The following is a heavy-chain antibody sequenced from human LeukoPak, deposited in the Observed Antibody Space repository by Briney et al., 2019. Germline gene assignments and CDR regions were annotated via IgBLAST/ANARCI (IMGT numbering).Heavy chain of an antibody. CDR2: IYHSGST. V-gene: IGHV4-38-2*02. D-gene: IGHD3-16*01. J-gene: IGHJ5*02. CDR3: ASPKGGGFDP. Sequence: ASETLSLTCTVSGYSISSGYYWGWIRQPPGKGLEWIGSIYHSGSTYYNPSLKSRVTISVDTSKNQFSLKLSSVTAADTAVYYCASPKGGGFDPWGQGTLVTVSS. CDR1: GYSISSGYY.